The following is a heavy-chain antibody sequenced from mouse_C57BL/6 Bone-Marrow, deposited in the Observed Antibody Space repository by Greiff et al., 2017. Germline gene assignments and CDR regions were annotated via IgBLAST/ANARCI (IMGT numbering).Heavy chain of an antibody. CDR3: ARVCWGDWYFDV. CDR1: GFTFSSYA. Sequence: EVQLQESGGGLVKPGGSLKLSCAASGFTFSSYAMSWVRQTPEKRLEWVATISDGGSYTYYPDNVKGRFTISRDNAKNNLYLQMSHLKSEDTAMYYCARVCWGDWYFDVWGTGTTVTVSS. CDR2: ISDGGSYT. D-gene: IGHD4-1*01. V-gene: IGHV5-4*01. J-gene: IGHJ1*03.